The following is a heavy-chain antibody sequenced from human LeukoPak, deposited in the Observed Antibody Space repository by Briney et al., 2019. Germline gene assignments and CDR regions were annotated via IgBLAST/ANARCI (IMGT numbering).Heavy chain of an antibody. CDR1: GFIFSSFT. CDR3: ARDGYGANSADY. CDR2: ISSSSTYI. J-gene: IGHJ4*02. V-gene: IGHV3-21*01. D-gene: IGHD4-23*01. Sequence: GGSLRVSCTASGFIFSSFTMNWVRQAPGKGLEWISSISSSSTYIYYADSVKGRFTVSRDNAKNSLYLQMNSLGAEDTAVYYCARDGYGANSADYWGQGTLVTVSS.